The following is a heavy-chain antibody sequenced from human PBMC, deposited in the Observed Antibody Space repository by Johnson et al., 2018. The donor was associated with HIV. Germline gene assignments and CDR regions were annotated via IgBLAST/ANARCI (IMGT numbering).Heavy chain of an antibody. CDR3: ARAPSPQTMAGTTDAFDI. CDR1: GFTVSSNY. V-gene: IGHV3-48*01. Sequence: VQLVESGGGLVQPGGSLRLSCAASGFTVSSNYMSWVRQAPGKGLEWVSYISSSGSTIYYADSVKGRFTISRDNSKNTLYLQMNSLRAEDTAVYYSARAPSPQTMAGTTDAFDIWGQGTMVTVSS. CDR2: ISSSGSTI. D-gene: IGHD6-19*01. J-gene: IGHJ3*02.